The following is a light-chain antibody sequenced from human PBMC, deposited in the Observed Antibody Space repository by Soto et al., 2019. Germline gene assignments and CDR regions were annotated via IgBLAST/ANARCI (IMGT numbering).Light chain of an antibody. Sequence: DIQMTQSPSTLSASVRDRVTITCRASQSIGSWLAWYQQKPGTAPKLLIYKSSSLEGGVPSRFSGSGSGTEFTLTISSLQHDDFETYYCQQYNTSPYTFGQGTKVDIK. CDR3: QQYNTSPYT. CDR2: KSS. V-gene: IGKV1-5*03. J-gene: IGKJ2*01. CDR1: QSIGSW.